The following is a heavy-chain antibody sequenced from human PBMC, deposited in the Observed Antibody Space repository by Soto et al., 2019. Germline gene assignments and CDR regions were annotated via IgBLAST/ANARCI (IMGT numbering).Heavy chain of an antibody. CDR1: GFTFSSYW. CDR2: IKQDGSEK. J-gene: IGHJ4*02. CDR3: ARADSSSSQYYFDY. D-gene: IGHD6-6*01. V-gene: IGHV3-7*01. Sequence: GGSLRLSCAASGFTFSSYWMSWVRQAPGKGLEWVANIKQDGSEKYYVDSVKGRFTISRDNAKNSLYLQMNSLRAEDTAVYYCARADSSSSQYYFDYWGQGTLVTVSS.